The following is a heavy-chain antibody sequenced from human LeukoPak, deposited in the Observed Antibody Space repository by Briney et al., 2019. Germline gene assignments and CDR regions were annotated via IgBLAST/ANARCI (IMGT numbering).Heavy chain of an antibody. CDR2: IYYSGST. J-gene: IGHJ4*02. V-gene: IGHV4-31*03. CDR1: GGSISSGGYY. D-gene: IGHD3-10*01. CDR3: AREYGSGQGFDY. Sequence: SETLSLTCTVSGGSISSGGYYWSWIRQHPGKGLEWIGYIYYSGSTYYNPSLKSRVIISVDTSKNQFSLKLSSVTAADTAVYYCAREYGSGQGFDYWGQGTLVTVSS.